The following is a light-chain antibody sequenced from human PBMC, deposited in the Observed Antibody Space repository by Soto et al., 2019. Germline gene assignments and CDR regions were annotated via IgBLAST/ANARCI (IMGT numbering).Light chain of an antibody. Sequence: QSVLTQPPSASGSPGQSVTISCTGTSSDVGGYNFVSWYQQYPGKAPKLMIYDVNKRPSGVPDRFSGSKSGNTASLTVSGLRAEDEADYYCSSYAGSNNFVFGTGTKVTVL. CDR1: SSDVGGYNF. CDR3: SSYAGSNNFV. V-gene: IGLV2-8*01. J-gene: IGLJ1*01. CDR2: DVN.